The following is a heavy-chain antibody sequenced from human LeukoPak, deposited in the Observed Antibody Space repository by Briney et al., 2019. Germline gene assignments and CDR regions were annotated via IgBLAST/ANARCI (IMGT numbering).Heavy chain of an antibody. J-gene: IGHJ6*03. D-gene: IGHD2-2*01. V-gene: IGHV4-34*01. Sequence: SETLSLTCAVYGGSFSGYYWSWIRQPPGKGLEWIGEINHSGSTNYNPSLKSRVTISVDTSKNQFSLKLSSVTAADTAVYYCARGGSCSSTSCYVSYMDVWGKGTTVTVSS. CDR3: ARGGSCSSTSCYVSYMDV. CDR1: GGSFSGYY. CDR2: INHSGST.